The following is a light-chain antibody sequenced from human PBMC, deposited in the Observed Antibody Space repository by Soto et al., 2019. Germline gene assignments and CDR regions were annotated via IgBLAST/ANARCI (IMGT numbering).Light chain of an antibody. CDR3: QQRGHWPS. V-gene: IGKV3-11*01. CDR2: DAS. CDR1: QSLDNY. Sequence: EIVLTQSPATLSLSPGERATLSCRASQSLDNYLAWYQHKPGQAPRLLIYDASTRATDIPARFSGSGSGTAFTLTISSLEPEDFAVYYCQQRGHWPSFGGGTKVEIK. J-gene: IGKJ4*01.